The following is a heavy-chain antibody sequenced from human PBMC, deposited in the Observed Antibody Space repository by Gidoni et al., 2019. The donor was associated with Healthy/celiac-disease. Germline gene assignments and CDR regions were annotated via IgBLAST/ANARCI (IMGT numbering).Heavy chain of an antibody. J-gene: IGHJ6*02. CDR1: VYTFTIHC. D-gene: IGHD3-9*01. Sequence: QVQLVQSGTEVQKPGASVKVSSKASVYTFTIHCISWGRQAPGQGLEWMGWISAYQGNIKYAQKIQGRVTMTTDTSTSTVYMELRSLRSDDTAVHYCARDRTSTGPTSYYGMDVWGQGTTVTVSS. CDR3: ARDRTSTGPTSYYGMDV. CDR2: ISAYQGNI. V-gene: IGHV1-18*01.